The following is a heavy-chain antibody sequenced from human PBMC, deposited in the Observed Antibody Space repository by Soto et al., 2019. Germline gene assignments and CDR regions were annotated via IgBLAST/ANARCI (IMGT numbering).Heavy chain of an antibody. Sequence: GSLRLSCAVSGFSVGDNYMSWVRQAPGKGLEWVSVIYRGDATHYADSVKGRFTISRDNSKNTVYLQMNNLRAEDTAVYYCARDRSDSSRADSFDIWGPGTMVTVSS. D-gene: IGHD6-6*01. CDR3: ARDRSDSSRADSFDI. V-gene: IGHV3-53*01. J-gene: IGHJ3*02. CDR1: GFSVGDNY. CDR2: IYRGDAT.